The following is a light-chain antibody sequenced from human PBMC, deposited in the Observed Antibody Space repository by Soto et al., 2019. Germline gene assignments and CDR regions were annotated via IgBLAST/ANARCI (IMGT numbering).Light chain of an antibody. Sequence: EIVMTQYTVTLSVSPGERATLSCGASQSVTSDLAWYQQKPGQAPRLLIYGASRRATGIPARFSGSGSGTEFTLTISSLQSEDFAVYYCQQYNNWPPITFGQGTRLEIK. J-gene: IGKJ5*01. CDR3: QQYNNWPPIT. CDR2: GAS. CDR1: QSVTSD. V-gene: IGKV3-15*01.